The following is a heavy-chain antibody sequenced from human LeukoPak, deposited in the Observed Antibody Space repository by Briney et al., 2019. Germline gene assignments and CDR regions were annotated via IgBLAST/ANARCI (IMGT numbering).Heavy chain of an antibody. J-gene: IGHJ4*02. CDR1: GFTFSRFA. Sequence: PGGSLRLSCAASGFTFSRFAMSWVRQAPGKGLEWVSAISGSGGSTYYAGSVKGRFTISRDNSKNTLYLQMNSLRAEDTAVYYCARSDGSGYYSMVSSKHDYWGQGTLVTVSS. CDR2: ISGSGGST. V-gene: IGHV3-23*01. D-gene: IGHD3-22*01. CDR3: ARSDGSGYYSMVSSKHDY.